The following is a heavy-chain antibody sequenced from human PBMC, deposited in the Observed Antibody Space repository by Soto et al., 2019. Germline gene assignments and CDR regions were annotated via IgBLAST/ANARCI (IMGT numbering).Heavy chain of an antibody. CDR2: IHPGDSET. CDR1: GYSFTSYW. J-gene: IGHJ6*02. CDR3: ARQLLGFCGVTSCLNYYYYGMDV. Sequence: RGESLKISCKGSGYSFTSYWIGWVRQMPGKGLEWMGIIHPGDSETRYSPSFQGQVTISSDKSISTAYLQWSSLKASDTAMYYCARQLLGFCGVTSCLNYYYYGMDVWGQGXTVTVSS. D-gene: IGHD2-2*01. V-gene: IGHV5-51*01.